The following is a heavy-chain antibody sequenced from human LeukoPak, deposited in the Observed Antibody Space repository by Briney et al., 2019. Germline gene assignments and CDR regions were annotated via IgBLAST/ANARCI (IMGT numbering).Heavy chain of an antibody. Sequence: SETLSLTCSVSGGSISGSYWSWLRQPPGKPLEWIGYIHSSGGTNYNPSLQSRVTMSVDTSKTQFSLKLTSVTAADTAVYYCASSSWYGKLDYWGQGTLVTVSS. V-gene: IGHV4-4*09. CDR3: ASSSWYGKLDY. CDR1: GGSISGSY. J-gene: IGHJ4*02. CDR2: IHSSGGT. D-gene: IGHD6-13*01.